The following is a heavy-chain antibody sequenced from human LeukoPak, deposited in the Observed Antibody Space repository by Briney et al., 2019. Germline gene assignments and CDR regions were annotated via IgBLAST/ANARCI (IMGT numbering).Heavy chain of an antibody. V-gene: IGHV4-39*01. Sequence: SETLSLTCTVSGGSISSSSYYWGWIRQPQGKGLEWIGSIYYSGSTYYNPSLKSRVTISVDTSKNQFSLKLSSVTAADTAVYYCARSSIAVAGPYYFDYWGQGTLVTVSS. CDR1: GGSISSSSYY. J-gene: IGHJ4*02. D-gene: IGHD6-19*01. CDR2: IYYSGST. CDR3: ARSSIAVAGPYYFDY.